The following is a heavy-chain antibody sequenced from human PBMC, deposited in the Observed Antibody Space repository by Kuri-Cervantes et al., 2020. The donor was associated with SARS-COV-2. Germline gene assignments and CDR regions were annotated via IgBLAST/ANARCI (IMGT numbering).Heavy chain of an antibody. CDR1: GFTFRSYW. V-gene: IGHV3-7*01. CDR2: IKPDGSEK. CDR3: AKSGRQYDV. J-gene: IGHJ3*01. D-gene: IGHD3-10*01. Sequence: GESLKISCAASGFTFRSYWMSWVRQAPGKGLEWVANIKPDGSEKTYVDSVKGRFTISRDNAKNSLYLQTNSLRVEDTAVYYCAKSGRQYDVWGQGTMVTVSS.